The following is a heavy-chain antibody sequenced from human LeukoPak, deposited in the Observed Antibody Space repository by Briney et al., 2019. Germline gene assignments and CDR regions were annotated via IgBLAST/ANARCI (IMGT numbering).Heavy chain of an antibody. CDR3: AYYDSSGYYYGRLRY. D-gene: IGHD3-22*01. Sequence: GGSLRLSCAASGFTFSSYSMNWVRQAPGKGLEWVSSIHAGGGSTLYADSMKARFTISRDNSKNTLFLQMNSLRADDTGLYFCAYYDSSGYYYGRLRYWGQGTPVTVSS. V-gene: IGHV3-23*01. J-gene: IGHJ4*02. CDR1: GFTFSSYS. CDR2: IHAGGGST.